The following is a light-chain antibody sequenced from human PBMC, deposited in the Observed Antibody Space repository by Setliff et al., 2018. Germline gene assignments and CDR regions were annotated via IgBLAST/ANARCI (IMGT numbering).Light chain of an antibody. Sequence: QSALAQPASVSGAPGQSITISCTGTRYDVGGYNFVSWYQHHPGKAPKLMIYDVSVRPSGVSNRFSGSKSGNTASLTISGLQAEDEADYYCSSYISSSIYVFGTGTKGTV. V-gene: IGLV2-14*01. CDR1: RYDVGGYNF. CDR2: DVS. CDR3: SSYISSSIYV. J-gene: IGLJ1*01.